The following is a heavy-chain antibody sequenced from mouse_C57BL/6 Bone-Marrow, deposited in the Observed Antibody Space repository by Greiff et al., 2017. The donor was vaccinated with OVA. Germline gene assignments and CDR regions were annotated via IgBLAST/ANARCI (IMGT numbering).Heavy chain of an antibody. CDR3: ARHGLTTVVGDYYAMDY. D-gene: IGHD1-1*01. Sequence: EVKLVESGGGLVKPGGSLKLSCAASGFTFSSYTMSWVRQTPEKRLEWVATISGGGGNTYYPDSVKGRFTISRDNAKNTLYLQMSSLRSEDTALYYCARHGLTTVVGDYYAMDYWGQGTSVTVSS. CDR2: ISGGGGNT. CDR1: GFTFSSYT. J-gene: IGHJ4*01. V-gene: IGHV5-9*01.